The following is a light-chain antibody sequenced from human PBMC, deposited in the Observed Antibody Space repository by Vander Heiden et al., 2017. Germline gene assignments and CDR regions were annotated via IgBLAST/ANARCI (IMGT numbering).Light chain of an antibody. J-gene: IGLJ2*01. V-gene: IGLV1-40*01. CDR1: SSNIGAGYE. CDR3: QSYDNRLSGVV. Sequence: QSVLTQPPSVSGAPGQRVTISCPGSSSNIGAGYELHWYQNLPGTAPTLLIYVNSNRPSGVPDRFSGSKSGTSASLAITGLQAEDEADYYCQSYDNRLSGVVFGGGTKLTVL. CDR2: VNS.